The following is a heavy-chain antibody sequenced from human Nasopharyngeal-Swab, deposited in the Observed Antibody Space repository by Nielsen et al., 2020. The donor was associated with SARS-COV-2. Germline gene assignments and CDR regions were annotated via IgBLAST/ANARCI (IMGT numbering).Heavy chain of an antibody. Sequence: GESLKISCAASGFTFSSYAMHWVRQAPGKGLEWVAVISYDGSNKYYADSVKGRFTISRDNSKNTLYLQMNSLRAEDTAVYYCARDPYIRGNSNYYGSGSYDCWGQGTLVAVSS. CDR2: ISYDGSNK. V-gene: IGHV3-30-3*01. CDR1: GFTFSSYA. D-gene: IGHD3-10*01. J-gene: IGHJ4*02. CDR3: ARDPYIRGNSNYYGSGSYDC.